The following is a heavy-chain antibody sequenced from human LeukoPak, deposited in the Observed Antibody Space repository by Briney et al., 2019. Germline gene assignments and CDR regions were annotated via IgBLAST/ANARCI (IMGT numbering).Heavy chain of an antibody. D-gene: IGHD5-18*01. CDR2: ISGSGGST. J-gene: IGHJ6*02. Sequence: LEWVSAISGSGGSTYYADSVKGRFTISRDNSKNTLYLQMNSLRAEDTAVYYCAKADTATIYYYHYGMDVWGQGTTVTVSS. CDR3: AKADTATIYYYHYGMDV. V-gene: IGHV3-23*01.